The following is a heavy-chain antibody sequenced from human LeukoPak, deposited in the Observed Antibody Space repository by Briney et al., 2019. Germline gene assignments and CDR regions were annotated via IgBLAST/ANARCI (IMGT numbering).Heavy chain of an antibody. Sequence: SETLSVTYAVYGGSFSGYFYNWIRQTPGQGLEWIGEINHSGDTNYNPSLKSRVTMSVDSSKDQLSLSLSSLTAADTAVYYCARHLRLLESPFPPRAFDIWGQGTTVTVSS. CDR2: INHSGDT. V-gene: IGHV4-34*01. D-gene: IGHD3-3*01. CDR1: GGSFSGYF. J-gene: IGHJ3*02. CDR3: ARHLRLLESPFPPRAFDI.